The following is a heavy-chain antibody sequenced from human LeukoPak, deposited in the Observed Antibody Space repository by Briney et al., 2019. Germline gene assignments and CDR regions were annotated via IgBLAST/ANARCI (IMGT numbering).Heavy chain of an antibody. CDR1: GFTFRSYW. CDR2: IKEDGSQK. CDR3: ARIISGIYYGDAFDV. Sequence: GGSLRLSCAASGFTFRSYWMTWVRQAPGKGREWVANIKEDGSQKYYVDSVQGRFTISRDNAKNSIYLHMDSLRAEDRAVYYCARIISGIYYGDAFDVWGQGTIVTVSS. D-gene: IGHD1-26*01. J-gene: IGHJ3*01. V-gene: IGHV3-7*01.